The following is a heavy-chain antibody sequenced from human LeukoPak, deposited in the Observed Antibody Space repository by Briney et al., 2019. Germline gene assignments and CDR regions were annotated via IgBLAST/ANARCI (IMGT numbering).Heavy chain of an antibody. CDR3: ARERYSSGWYGGFFDL. J-gene: IGHJ2*01. Sequence: QSGGSLRLSCAASGFTFSSYWMSWVRQAPGKGLEWVANIKQDGSEKYYVGSVKGRFTISRDNAKNSLYLQMNSLRAEDTAVYYCARERYSSGWYGGFFDLWGRGTLVTVSS. CDR2: IKQDGSEK. CDR1: GFTFSSYW. V-gene: IGHV3-7*01. D-gene: IGHD6-19*01.